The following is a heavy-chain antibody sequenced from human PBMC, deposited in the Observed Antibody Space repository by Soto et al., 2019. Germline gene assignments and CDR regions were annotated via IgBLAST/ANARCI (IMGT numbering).Heavy chain of an antibody. CDR2: IYYSGST. D-gene: IGHD2-8*01. J-gene: IGHJ5*02. CDR1: GGSLNNGNYY. CDR3: AKDPGVGLSARWFDP. Sequence: QLQLQESGPGLVKPSETLTLTCTVSGGSLNNGNYYWSWIRQPPGKGLEWIGHIYYSGSTDYNPSLKSRVVISINTSTHQFSLKLNSVTAADTAVYFCAKDPGVGLSARWFDPWGQGALVTVSS. V-gene: IGHV4-61*01.